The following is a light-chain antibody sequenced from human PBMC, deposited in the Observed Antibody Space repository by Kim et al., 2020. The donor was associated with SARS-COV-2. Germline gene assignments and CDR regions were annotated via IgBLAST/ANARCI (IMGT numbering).Light chain of an antibody. Sequence: EIVLTQSPATLSLSPGERATLSCRASQSVNTYLAWYQQKPGQAPRLLIYDASNRAAGIPARFSGSGSGTDFTLTISSLESEDFAFYYCQQVSNWPLTFGKETKLE. CDR2: DAS. V-gene: IGKV3-11*01. CDR3: QQVSNWPLT. CDR1: QSVNTY. J-gene: IGKJ2*01.